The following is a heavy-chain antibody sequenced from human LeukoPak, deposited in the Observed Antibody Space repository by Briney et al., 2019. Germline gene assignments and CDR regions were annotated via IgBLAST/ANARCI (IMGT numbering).Heavy chain of an antibody. CDR2: IYHSGST. D-gene: IGHD1-1*01. CDR1: GYSISSGYY. CDR3: ARHRTSSNYFDY. J-gene: IGHJ4*02. V-gene: IGHV4-38-2*01. Sequence: SETLSLTCAVSGYSISSGYYWGWIRQPPGKGLEWIGSIYHSGSTYYNPSLKSRVTISVDTSMNQFSLKLRSVTAADTAVYYCARHRTSSNYFDYWGQGTLVTVSS.